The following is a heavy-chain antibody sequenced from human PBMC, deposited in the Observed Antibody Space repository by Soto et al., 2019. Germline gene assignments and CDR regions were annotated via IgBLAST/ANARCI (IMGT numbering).Heavy chain of an antibody. Sequence: ASVKVSCKASGYTFTGYHMHWVRQAPGQGLEWMGWINPNSGGTNYAQKFQGWVTMTRDTSISTAYMELSRLRSDDTAVYYCARGGIVVVPDAIRAADFDYWGQGTLVTVSS. J-gene: IGHJ4*02. D-gene: IGHD2-2*01. CDR3: ARGGIVVVPDAIRAADFDY. CDR2: INPNSGGT. V-gene: IGHV1-2*04. CDR1: GYTFTGYH.